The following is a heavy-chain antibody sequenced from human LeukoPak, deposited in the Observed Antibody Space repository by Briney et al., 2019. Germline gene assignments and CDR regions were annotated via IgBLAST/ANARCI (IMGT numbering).Heavy chain of an antibody. CDR2: ISYDGGKE. Sequence: GGSLRLSCAASEFTFSIHALHWVRQAPGKGLEWVAIISYDGGKEYYADSVKGRFTISRENSRNTLHLQMHSLRPEDTAVYYCARDKVAYDPPRLILEDWGQGTLVTVSS. D-gene: IGHD3-16*01. J-gene: IGHJ4*02. CDR3: ARDKVAYDPPRLILED. CDR1: EFTFSIHA. V-gene: IGHV3-30-3*01.